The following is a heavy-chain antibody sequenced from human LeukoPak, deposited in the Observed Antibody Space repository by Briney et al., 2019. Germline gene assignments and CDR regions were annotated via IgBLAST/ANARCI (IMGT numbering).Heavy chain of an antibody. D-gene: IGHD5-24*01. CDR2: NK. J-gene: IGHJ1*01. V-gene: IGHV3-33*01. CDR1: GFTFSSYG. CDR3: ARGDGYNDAEYLQH. Sequence: GGSLRLSCAASGFTFSSYGMHWVRQAPGKGLEWVAVNKYYGDSVKGRVTISRDNSKKTLYLQMNSLRVEDTAVYYCARGDGYNDAEYLQHWGQGTLVTVS.